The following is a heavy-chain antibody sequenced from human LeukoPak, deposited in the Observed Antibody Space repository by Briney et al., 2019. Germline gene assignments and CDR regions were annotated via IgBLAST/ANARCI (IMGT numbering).Heavy chain of an antibody. D-gene: IGHD3-10*01. J-gene: IGHJ6*03. V-gene: IGHV1-2*02. CDR3: AKAGRGGAITMVRGVKGDYYYMDV. CDR1: GYTFTGYY. Sequence: ASVKVSCKASGYTFTGYYMHWVRQAPGQGLEWMGWINPNSGGTNYAQKFQGRVTMTRDTSISTAYMELSRLRSDDTAVYYCAKAGRGGAITMVRGVKGDYYYMDVWGKGTTVTIPS. CDR2: INPNSGGT.